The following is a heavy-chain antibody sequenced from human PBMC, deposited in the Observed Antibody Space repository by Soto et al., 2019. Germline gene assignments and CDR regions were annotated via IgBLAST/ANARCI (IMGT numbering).Heavy chain of an antibody. CDR1: GGSISSYY. Sequence: PSETLSLTCTVSGGSISSYYWSWIRQPPGKGLEWIGYIYYSGSTNYNPSLKSRVTISVDTSKNQFSLKLSSVTAADTAVYYRAIGGSGSYYNPYYFDYWGQGTLVTVSS. D-gene: IGHD3-10*01. V-gene: IGHV4-59*01. J-gene: IGHJ4*02. CDR3: AIGGSGSYYNPYYFDY. CDR2: IYYSGST.